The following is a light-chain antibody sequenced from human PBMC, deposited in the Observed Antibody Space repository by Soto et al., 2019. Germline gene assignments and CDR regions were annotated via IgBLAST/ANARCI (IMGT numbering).Light chain of an antibody. J-gene: IGKJ5*01. CDR3: QQYNNWPPIT. CDR2: GAS. V-gene: IGKV3-15*01. CDR1: QSVNSK. Sequence: DIVMTPSPATLSVSPVERVSLSCRASQSVNSKLAWYQQKPGQAPRLLIYGASTRATGIPARFSGSGSGTEFTLPISSLQSEDFAVYFCQQYNNWPPITFGQGTRLEIK.